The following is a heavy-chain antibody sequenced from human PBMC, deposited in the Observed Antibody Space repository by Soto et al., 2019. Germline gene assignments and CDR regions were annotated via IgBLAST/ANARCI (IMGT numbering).Heavy chain of an antibody. D-gene: IGHD5-18*01. V-gene: IGHV1-69*06. CDR2: IIPIFGTA. CDR3: ATLWVTAMVKIDY. J-gene: IGHJ4*02. CDR1: GGTFISYA. Sequence: QVQLVQSGAEVKKPGSSVKVSCKASGGTFISYAISWVRQAPGQGLEWMGGIIPIFGTANYAQKFQGRVTITADKSTSTAYMELSSLRSQDTAGYYCATLWVTAMVKIDYLGQGTLVTFSS.